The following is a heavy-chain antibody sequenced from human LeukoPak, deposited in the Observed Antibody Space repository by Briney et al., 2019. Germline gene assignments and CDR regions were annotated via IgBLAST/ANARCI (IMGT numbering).Heavy chain of an antibody. V-gene: IGHV1-18*04. D-gene: IGHD2-15*01. Sequence: ASVKVSCKASGYTFTSYGISWVRQAPGQGLEWMGWTSAYNGNTNYAQKLQGRVTMTTDTSTSTAYMELRSLRSDDTDVYYCARDRLLRYPGYWGQGTLVTVSS. J-gene: IGHJ4*02. CDR2: TSAYNGNT. CDR1: GYTFTSYG. CDR3: ARDRLLRYPGY.